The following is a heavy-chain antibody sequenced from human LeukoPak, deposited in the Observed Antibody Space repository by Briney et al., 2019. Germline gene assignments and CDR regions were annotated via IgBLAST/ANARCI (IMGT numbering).Heavy chain of an antibody. V-gene: IGHV3-73*01. Sequence: GRSLRLSRAVSGLTFRGTAMHGVPEASGKGREWVGRIRSKAKSYAPAYAPSVKGRFTISRDDSKTTSYLQMSRLKTEDTAVYCCTRPEQLIDYWGQGTLVTVSS. CDR2: IRSKAKSYAP. D-gene: IGHD6-13*01. J-gene: IGHJ4*02. CDR3: TRPEQLIDY. CDR1: GLTFRGTA.